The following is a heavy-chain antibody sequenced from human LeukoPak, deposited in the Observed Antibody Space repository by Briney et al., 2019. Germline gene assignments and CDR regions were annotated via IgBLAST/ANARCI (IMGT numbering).Heavy chain of an antibody. CDR2: NSSSSSYI. D-gene: IGHD2-15*01. CDR3: AKDKDMALDI. CDR1: GFTFSSYS. V-gene: IGHV3-21*01. Sequence: GGSLRLSCAASGFTFSSYSMNWVRQAPGKGLEWVSSNSSSSSYIYYADSVKGRFTISRDNAKNSLYLQMNSLRAEDTAVYYCAKDKDMALDIWGQGTMVTVSS. J-gene: IGHJ3*02.